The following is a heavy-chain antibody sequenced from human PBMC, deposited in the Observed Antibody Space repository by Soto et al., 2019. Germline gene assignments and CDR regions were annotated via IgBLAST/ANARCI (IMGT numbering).Heavy chain of an antibody. Sequence: GGSLRLSCAASGFTFSSYAMHWVRQAPGKGLEWVAVISYDGGNKYYADSVKGRFTISRDNSKNTLYLQMNSLRAEDTAVYYCARDSLLRFLEWSRYGMDVWGQGTTVTVSS. D-gene: IGHD3-3*01. CDR3: ARDSLLRFLEWSRYGMDV. J-gene: IGHJ6*02. CDR2: ISYDGGNK. CDR1: GFTFSSYA. V-gene: IGHV3-30-3*01.